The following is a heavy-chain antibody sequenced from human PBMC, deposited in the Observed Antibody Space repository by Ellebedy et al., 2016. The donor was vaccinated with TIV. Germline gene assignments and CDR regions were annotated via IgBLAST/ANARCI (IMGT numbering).Heavy chain of an antibody. CDR3: ARWPDYRYTSSPDY. J-gene: IGHJ4*02. CDR1: GFTFDDYG. CDR2: INWNGGST. Sequence: GESLKISCAASGFTFDDYGMSWVRQAPGKGLEWVSGINWNGGSTGYADSVNGRFTISRDNAKNSLYLQMNSLRAEDTALYYCARWPDYRYTSSPDYWGQGTLVTVSS. V-gene: IGHV3-20*04. D-gene: IGHD6-13*01.